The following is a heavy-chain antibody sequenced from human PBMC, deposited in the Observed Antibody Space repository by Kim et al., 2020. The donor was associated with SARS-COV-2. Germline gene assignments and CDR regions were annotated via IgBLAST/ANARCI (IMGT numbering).Heavy chain of an antibody. V-gene: IGHV5-51*01. J-gene: IGHJ6*02. Sequence: YRPSFQGQVTISADKSLSTAYLQWSSLKASDTAMYYCARRSDYYYYGMDVWGQGPTVTVSS. CDR3: ARRSDYYYYGMDV. D-gene: IGHD1-26*01.